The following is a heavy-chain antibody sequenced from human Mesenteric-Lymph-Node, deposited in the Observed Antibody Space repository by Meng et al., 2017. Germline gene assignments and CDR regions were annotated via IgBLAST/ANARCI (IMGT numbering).Heavy chain of an antibody. J-gene: IGHJ4*02. V-gene: IGHV3-48*03. CDR2: ISSSGSIT. CDR1: GFTFNSHE. Sequence: GESLKISCAASGFTFNSHEMIWVRQAPGRGLEWVAYISSSGSITYYAESVKGRFTISRDNAKNSLYLQMNSLRAEDTAVYYCASDHGDYVGYYFDYWGQGTLVTVSS. D-gene: IGHD4-17*01. CDR3: ASDHGDYVGYYFDY.